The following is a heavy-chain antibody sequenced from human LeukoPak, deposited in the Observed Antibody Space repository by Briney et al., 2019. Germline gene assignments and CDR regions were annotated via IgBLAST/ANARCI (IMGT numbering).Heavy chain of an antibody. D-gene: IGHD2-2*01. CDR3: AKARGLYCSSTSCYDCDV. V-gene: IGHV1-2*02. CDR1: GYTFTAYY. Sequence: ASVTVSCKASGYTFTAYYIHWVRQAPGQGLEWMGWIKPNSGGTNYAQKFQGRVTLTRDTSITTAYMELNRLRSDDTAVYYCAKARGLYCSSTSCYDCDVWGKGTTVTVSS. CDR2: IKPNSGGT. J-gene: IGHJ6*04.